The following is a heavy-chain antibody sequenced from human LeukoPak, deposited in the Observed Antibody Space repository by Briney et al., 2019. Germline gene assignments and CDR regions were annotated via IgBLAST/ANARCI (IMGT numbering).Heavy chain of an antibody. CDR1: GFTFDDYA. V-gene: IGHV3-9*01. J-gene: IGHJ4*02. CDR3: AKAHNYYYDSSGHPYYFDY. D-gene: IGHD3-22*01. CDR2: ISWNSGSI. Sequence: PGGSLRLSCAASGFTFDDYAMHWVRQAPGKGLEWVSGISWNSGSIGYADSVKGRFTISRDNAKNSLYLQMNSLRAEDTALYYCAKAHNYYYDSSGHPYYFDYWGQGTLVTVSS.